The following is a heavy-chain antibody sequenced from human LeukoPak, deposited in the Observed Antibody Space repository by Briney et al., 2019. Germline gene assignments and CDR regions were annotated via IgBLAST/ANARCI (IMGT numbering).Heavy chain of an antibody. Sequence: SETLSLTCTVSGGSISSYYWSWIRQPPGKGLEWIGYIYYSGSTNYNPSLKSRVTISVDTSKNQFSLKLSSVTAADTAVYYCARVLRSRKWFDPWGQGTLVTVSS. CDR3: ARVLRSRKWFDP. J-gene: IGHJ5*02. D-gene: IGHD3-16*01. CDR2: IYYSGST. CDR1: GGSISSYY. V-gene: IGHV4-59*08.